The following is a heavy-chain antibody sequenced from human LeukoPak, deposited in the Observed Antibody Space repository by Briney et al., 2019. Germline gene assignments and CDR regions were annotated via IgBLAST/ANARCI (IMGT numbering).Heavy chain of an antibody. CDR2: ISGSGGST. V-gene: IGHV3-23*01. CDR1: GFTFSNAW. CDR3: AKAPLRAVDY. J-gene: IGHJ4*02. Sequence: PGGSLRLSCAASGFTFSNAWMSWVRQAPGKGLEWVSAISGSGGSTYYADSVKGRFTISRDNSKNTLYLQMNSLRAEDTAVYYCAKAPLRAVDYWGQGTLVTVSS.